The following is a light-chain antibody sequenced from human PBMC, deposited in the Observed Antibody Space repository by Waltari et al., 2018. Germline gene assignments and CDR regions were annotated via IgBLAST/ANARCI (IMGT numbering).Light chain of an antibody. Sequence: EVELSQSPGTQSLSAGERASLSCKASQSVSKYLAWYQQRPGQAPRLLIYAASTWATGIPDRFSGSGSGTDFSLTISRLEPEDFAVYYCQNHERLPATFGQGTKVEIK. CDR1: QSVSKY. V-gene: IGKV3-20*01. CDR2: AAS. J-gene: IGKJ1*01. CDR3: QNHERLPAT.